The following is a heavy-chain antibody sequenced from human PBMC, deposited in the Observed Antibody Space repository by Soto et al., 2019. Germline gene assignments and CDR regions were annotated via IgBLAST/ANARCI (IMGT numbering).Heavy chain of an antibody. CDR2: TITVFNTA. Sequence: QVQLEQSGAEVKKPGSSVKISCKASGGTLSDHGVSWLRQAPGQGLEWVGGTITVFNTAKYAPKFQGRVTIAADKSTNIAYMELGSLRSDDTAFYYCARGLYGSGNYYTGPSAFDIWGQGTLVIVSS. CDR1: GGTLSDHG. J-gene: IGHJ3*02. D-gene: IGHD3-10*01. V-gene: IGHV1-69*06. CDR3: ARGLYGSGNYYTGPSAFDI.